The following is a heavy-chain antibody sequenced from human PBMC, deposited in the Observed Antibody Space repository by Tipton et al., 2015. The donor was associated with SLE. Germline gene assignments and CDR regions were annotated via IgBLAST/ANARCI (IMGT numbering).Heavy chain of an antibody. CDR1: GGSISSSSYY. V-gene: IGHV4-39*07. CDR3: ARGLEWSGVDS. J-gene: IGHJ4*02. Sequence: TLSLTCTVSGGSISSSSYYWDWIRQPPGKGLEWIGGIYYDGDTYYNPSLKSRVTISVDTSKNQFSLKLSSVTAADTAVYYCARGLEWSGVDSWGQGTLVRVSS. CDR2: IYYDGDT. D-gene: IGHD1-1*01.